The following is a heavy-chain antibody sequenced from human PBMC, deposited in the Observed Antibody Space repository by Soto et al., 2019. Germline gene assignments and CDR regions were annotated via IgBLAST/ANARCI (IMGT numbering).Heavy chain of an antibody. V-gene: IGHV1-69*13. CDR3: ATLTSSYCGGDCYSRVPSDY. J-gene: IGHJ4*02. Sequence: ASVKVSFKASGGTFSSYAISWVRQAPGQGLEWMGGVIPIFGTANYAQKFQGRVTITADESTSTAYMELSSLRSEDTAVYYCATLTSSYCGGDCYSRVPSDYWGQGTLVTVSS. CDR2: VIPIFGTA. CDR1: GGTFSSYA. D-gene: IGHD2-21*02.